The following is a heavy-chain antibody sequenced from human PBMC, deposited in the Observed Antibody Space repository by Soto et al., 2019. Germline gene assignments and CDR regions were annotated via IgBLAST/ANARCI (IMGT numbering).Heavy chain of an antibody. Sequence: AGGSQIHSYSASGVNFVSYAMSWMRKAPSKGLEWGSSISCIVGSTYYADSVKGRFTISRDNSKNTLYLQMNSLRAEDTAVYYCAIDSPGASYHPALRYYDFWSGGNGDYYYGMDVWGQGTTVTVSS. CDR3: AIDSPGASYHPALRYYDFWSGGNGDYYYGMDV. J-gene: IGHJ6*02. CDR2: ISCIVGST. D-gene: IGHD3-3*01. CDR1: GVNFVSYA. V-gene: IGHV3-23*01.